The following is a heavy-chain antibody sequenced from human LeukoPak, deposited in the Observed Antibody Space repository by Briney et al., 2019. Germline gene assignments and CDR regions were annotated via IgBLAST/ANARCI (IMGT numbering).Heavy chain of an antibody. CDR2: INPNSGGT. CDR3: ARAGYCSGGSCYGGMNY. Sequence: GASVKVSCKASGGTFSSYAISWVRQAPGQGLEWMGWINPNSGGTNYAQKFQGRVTMTRDTSISTAYMELSRLRSDDTAVYYCARAGYCSGGSCYGGMNYWGQGTLVTVSS. CDR1: GGTFSSYA. J-gene: IGHJ4*02. D-gene: IGHD2-15*01. V-gene: IGHV1-2*02.